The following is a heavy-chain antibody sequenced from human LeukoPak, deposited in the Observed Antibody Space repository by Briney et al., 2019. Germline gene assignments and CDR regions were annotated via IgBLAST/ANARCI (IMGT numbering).Heavy chain of an antibody. CDR2: IYRSGST. V-gene: IGHV4-4*07. J-gene: IGHJ4*02. CDR3: ARSQASGSPFDY. D-gene: IGHD3-10*01. Sequence: PSETLSLTCTVSGVSISTYYWSWIRQPAGKELEWIGNIYRSGSTNYNPSLKSRVTMSVDTSKNQFSLKLSSVTAADTAVYFCARSQASGSPFDYWGQGTLVTVSS. CDR1: GVSISTYY.